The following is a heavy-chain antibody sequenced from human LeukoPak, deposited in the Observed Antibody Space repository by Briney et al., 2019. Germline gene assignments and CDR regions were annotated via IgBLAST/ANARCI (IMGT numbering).Heavy chain of an antibody. J-gene: IGHJ5*02. V-gene: IGHV4-34*01. CDR1: GGSFSGYY. CDR3: ARASPLGLNWFDP. Sequence: SETLSLTCAVYGGSFSGYYWSWIRQPPGKGLEWIGEINHSGGTNYNPSLKSRVTISVDTSKNQFSLKLSSVTAADTAVYYCARASPLGLNWFDPWGQGTLVTVSS. CDR2: INHSGGT. D-gene: IGHD3/OR15-3a*01.